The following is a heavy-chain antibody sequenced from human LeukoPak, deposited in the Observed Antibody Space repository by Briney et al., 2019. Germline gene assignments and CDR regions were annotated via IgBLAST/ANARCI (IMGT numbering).Heavy chain of an antibody. J-gene: IGHJ4*02. CDR2: ISNRGDGT. CDR1: GFTFSNYP. V-gene: IGHV3-23*01. Sequence: GGSLRLSCAASGFTFSNYPMTWVRQAPGKGLEWVSSISNRGDGTYYADSVKGRFTISRDNSKNTLYLQMNSLRAEDTVVYYCARERISWGQGTLVTISS. CDR3: ARERIS. D-gene: IGHD2/OR15-2a*01.